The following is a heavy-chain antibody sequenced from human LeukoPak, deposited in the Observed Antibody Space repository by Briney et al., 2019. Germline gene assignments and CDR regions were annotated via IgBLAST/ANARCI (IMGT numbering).Heavy chain of an antibody. J-gene: IGHJ4*02. CDR2: ITSSSSSM. Sequence: PGGSLRLSCVVSGFTLSSRWMMWVRQAPGKGLEWVSSITSSSSSMYSADSVKGRLTISRDNAKNSLYLQMNSLRAEDTAVYYCARDLAWGGYWGQGTLVTVSS. D-gene: IGHD7-27*01. CDR1: GFTLSSRW. CDR3: ARDLAWGGY. V-gene: IGHV3-21*01.